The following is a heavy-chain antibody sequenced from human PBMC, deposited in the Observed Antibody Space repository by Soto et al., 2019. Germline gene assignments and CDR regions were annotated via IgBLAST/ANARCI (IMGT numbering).Heavy chain of an antibody. CDR3: GDCSSTSCYTGLNY. CDR2: ISGSRVST. CDR1: GLTFSSYG. V-gene: IGHV3-23*01. D-gene: IGHD2-2*02. J-gene: IGHJ4*02. Sequence: GGSLRLSCTASGLTFSSYGMRWVRQAPCKGREYVTTISGSRVSTGYAAAVKGRVTISEDNSKSTLSLQRKSLSAEDTAGYYCGDCSSTSCYTGLNYWGQGTLVTDSS.